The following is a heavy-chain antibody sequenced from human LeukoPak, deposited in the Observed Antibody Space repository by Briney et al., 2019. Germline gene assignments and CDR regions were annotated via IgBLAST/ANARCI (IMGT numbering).Heavy chain of an antibody. CDR2: ISHSGGSL. Sequence: GGSLRLSCAASGFTFSTYAMTWVRQAPGKGLEWVSSISHSGGSLYYTDSVKGRFTISRDNSKNTLFLQMNSLRADDTAVYFCAKTPNSGFSRDAFDIWGQGTMVTVSS. D-gene: IGHD3-22*01. CDR1: GFTFSTYA. J-gene: IGHJ3*02. CDR3: AKTPNSGFSRDAFDI. V-gene: IGHV3-23*01.